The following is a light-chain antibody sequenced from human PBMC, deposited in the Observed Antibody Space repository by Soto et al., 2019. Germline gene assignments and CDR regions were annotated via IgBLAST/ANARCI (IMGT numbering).Light chain of an antibody. CDR1: QSVSSS. CDR3: PQYNKWPLS. V-gene: IGKV3-15*01. Sequence: EIVMTQSPATLSVSPGERATLSCWASQSVSSSLAWYQQKPGQAPRLLIYGASTRATGIPARFSGSGSGTVFTFNISSLQSEDLAVYFCPQYNKWPLSFGGGTKVEI. CDR2: GAS. J-gene: IGKJ4*01.